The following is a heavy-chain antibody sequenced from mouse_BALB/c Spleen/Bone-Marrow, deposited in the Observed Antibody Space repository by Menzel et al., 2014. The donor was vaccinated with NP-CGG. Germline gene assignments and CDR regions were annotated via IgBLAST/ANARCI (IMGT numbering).Heavy chain of an antibody. Sequence: VQLQESGPGLVAPSQNLSITCTVSGFSLTSYGVSWVRQPPGKGLEWLGVIWGDGSTNFHSALKSRLSISKDNSKSQLFLKLNSLQTDDTATYYRAKPVLSGRFAYWGQGTLVTVSA. V-gene: IGHV2-3*01. CDR3: AKPVLSGRFAY. CDR2: IWGDGST. CDR1: GFSLTSYG. J-gene: IGHJ3*01.